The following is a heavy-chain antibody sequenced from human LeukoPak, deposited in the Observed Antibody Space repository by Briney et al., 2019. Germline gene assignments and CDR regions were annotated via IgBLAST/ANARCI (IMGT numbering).Heavy chain of an antibody. Sequence: SETLSLTCTVSGGSISSYYWSWIRQPPGKGLEWIGYIYYSGSTNYNPSLKSRVTISVDTSKNQFSLKLSSVTAADTAVYYCARAKFPGGIAARFFQLGRSGGYYFDYWGQGTLVTVSS. D-gene: IGHD6-6*01. CDR3: ARAKFPGGIAARFFQLGRSGGYYFDY. CDR2: IYYSGST. V-gene: IGHV4-59*01. CDR1: GGSISSYY. J-gene: IGHJ4*02.